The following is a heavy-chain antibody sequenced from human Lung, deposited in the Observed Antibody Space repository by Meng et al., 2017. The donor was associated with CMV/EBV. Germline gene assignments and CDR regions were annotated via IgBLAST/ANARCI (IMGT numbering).Heavy chain of an antibody. J-gene: IGHJ5*02. V-gene: IGHV4-34*01. Sequence: LETLSLXCAVYGGSFSGYYWSWIRQPPGKGLEWIGEINHSGSTNYNPSLKSRVTISVDTSKNQFSLKLSSVTAADTAVYYCARAVAAAEWFDPWGQGTLVTVSS. CDR2: INHSGST. CDR1: GGSFSGYY. D-gene: IGHD6-13*01. CDR3: ARAVAAAEWFDP.